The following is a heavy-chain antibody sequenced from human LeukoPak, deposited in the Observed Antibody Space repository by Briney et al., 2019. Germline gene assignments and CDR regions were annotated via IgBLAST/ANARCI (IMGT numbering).Heavy chain of an antibody. CDR2: FSSSGSTI. J-gene: IGHJ6*01. CDR1: GFTFSSYE. D-gene: IGHD3-10*02. Sequence: GGSLRLSCAASGFTFSSYEVEWARHAPGKGLEWVSYFSSSGSTIYYADSVKGRFTNPRYNAKNSLYMQMNSLRAEDTAVYYCAELGITMIGDVWGKGTTVTISS. V-gene: IGHV3-48*03. CDR3: AELGITMIGDV.